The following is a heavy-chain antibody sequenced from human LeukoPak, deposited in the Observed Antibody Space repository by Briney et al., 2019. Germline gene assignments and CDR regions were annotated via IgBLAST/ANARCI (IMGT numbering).Heavy chain of an antibody. J-gene: IGHJ4*02. V-gene: IGHV3-9*01. CDR1: GFTFDDYA. CDR2: ISWNSGSI. CDR3: AKDIAGAGYFDY. D-gene: IGHD6-19*01. Sequence: GGSLRLSCAASGFTFDDYAMHWVRQAPGKGLEWVSGISWNSGSIGYADSVKGRFIISRDNAKNSLYLQMNSLRAEDTALYYCAKDIAGAGYFDYWGQGTLVTVSS.